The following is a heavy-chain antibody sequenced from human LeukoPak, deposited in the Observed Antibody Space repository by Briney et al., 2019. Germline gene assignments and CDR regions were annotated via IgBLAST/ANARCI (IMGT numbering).Heavy chain of an antibody. D-gene: IGHD5-24*01. V-gene: IGHV3-30*02. CDR2: IRYDGSNK. J-gene: IGHJ4*02. CDR1: GFTFSSYG. Sequence: PGGPLRLSCAASGFTFSSYGMHWVRQAPGKGLEWVAFIRYDGSNKYYADSVKGRFTISRDNSKNTLYLQMNSLRAEDTAVYYCAKVEMATVYVDYWGQGTLVTVSS. CDR3: AKVEMATVYVDY.